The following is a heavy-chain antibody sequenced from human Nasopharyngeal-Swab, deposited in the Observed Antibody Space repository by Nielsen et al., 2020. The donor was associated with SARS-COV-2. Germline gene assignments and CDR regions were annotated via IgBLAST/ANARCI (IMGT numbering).Heavy chain of an antibody. CDR2: INHSGST. D-gene: IGHD6-19*01. J-gene: IGHJ6*04. V-gene: IGHV4-34*01. Sequence: SETLSLTCAVYGGSFSGYYWSWIRQPPGKGLEWIGEINHSGSTNYNPSLKSRVTISVDTSKNQFSLKLSSVTAADTAVYYCARGEYSSGWGYYYYYGMDVWGKGTTVTVSS. CDR1: GGSFSGYY. CDR3: ARGEYSSGWGYYYYYGMDV.